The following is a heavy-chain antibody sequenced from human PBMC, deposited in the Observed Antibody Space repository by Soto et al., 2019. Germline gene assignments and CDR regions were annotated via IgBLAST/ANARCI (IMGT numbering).Heavy chain of an antibody. CDR1: GYTLTSYA. CDR2: INAGNGNT. CDR3: AREDYYGSGSTWLDP. J-gene: IGHJ5*02. Sequence: ASVKVSCKASGYTLTSYAMHWVRQAPGQRLEWMGWINAGNGNTKYSQKFQGRVNITRDTSASTAYMELSSLRSEDTAVYYCAREDYYGSGSTWLDPWGQGTLVTVSS. D-gene: IGHD3-10*01. V-gene: IGHV1-3*01.